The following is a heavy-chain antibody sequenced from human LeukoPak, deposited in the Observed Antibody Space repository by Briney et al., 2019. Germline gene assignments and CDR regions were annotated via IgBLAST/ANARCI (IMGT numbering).Heavy chain of an antibody. CDR3: ARDLSSTSNWEFDY. V-gene: IGHV1-2*06. CDR1: GYTFTNYF. J-gene: IGHJ4*02. Sequence: ASVKVSCKASGYTFTNYFMRWVRQAPGQGLEWMGRINLNSGGTNYAQNFQGRVTMTRDTSISTAYMELSRLTSDDTAVYYCARDLSSTSNWEFDYWGQGTLVTVSS. D-gene: IGHD1-26*01. CDR2: INLNSGGT.